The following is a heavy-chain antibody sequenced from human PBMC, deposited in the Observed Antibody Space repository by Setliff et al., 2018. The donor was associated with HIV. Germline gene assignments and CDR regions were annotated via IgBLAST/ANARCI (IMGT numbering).Heavy chain of an antibody. J-gene: IGHJ4*02. CDR2: IDYSGSA. CDR1: SGSISSGTYY. CDR3: ARGWFGGYYFDY. D-gene: IGHD3-10*01. V-gene: IGHV4-31*03. Sequence: PSETLSLTCTVSSGSISSGTYYWSWIRQYPGKGLEWIGYIDYSGSAFYNPSLKSRVTISVDTSKNQFSLKLSFVTAADTAVYYCARGWFGGYYFDYWGQGTLVTVSS.